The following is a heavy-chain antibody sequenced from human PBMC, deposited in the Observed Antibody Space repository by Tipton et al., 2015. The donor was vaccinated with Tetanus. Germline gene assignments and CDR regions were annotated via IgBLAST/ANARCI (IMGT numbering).Heavy chain of an antibody. CDR1: GVSIKGGGFY. Sequence: TLSLTCSVSGVSIKGGGFYWTWIRQPPGKGLEWIGYIYSPGTTSYASSLRGRATISFDSVKNHFSLSLSSVTAADTAMYYCARDGGNYFYYGMNVWGQGAAVTVSS. V-gene: IGHV4-31*03. J-gene: IGHJ6*02. CDR3: ARDGGNYFYYGMNV. CDR2: IYSPGTT.